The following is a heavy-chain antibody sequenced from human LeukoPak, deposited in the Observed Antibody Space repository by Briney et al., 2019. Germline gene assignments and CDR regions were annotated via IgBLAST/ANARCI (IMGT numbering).Heavy chain of an antibody. CDR1: GGSISSYY. J-gene: IGHJ3*02. D-gene: IGHD3-10*01. CDR3: ARPRGGYYERRGGFYI. Sequence: SETLSLTCTVSGGSISSYYWSWIRQPAGKGLELIGRIHTSGSTNYNPSLQSRVTISLDTSKNQFSLNLSTVTASDTAVYFCARPRGGYYERRGGFYIWGQGTMVTVSS. V-gene: IGHV4-4*07. CDR2: IHTSGST.